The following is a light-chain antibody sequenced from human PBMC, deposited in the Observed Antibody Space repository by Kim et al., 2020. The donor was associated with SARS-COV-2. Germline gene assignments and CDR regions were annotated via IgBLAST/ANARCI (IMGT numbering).Light chain of an antibody. Sequence: SELPQDPAVSVALGQTVRITCQGDSLRSYYASWYQQKPGQAPVLVIYGKNNRPSGIPDRFSGSSSGNTASLTITGAQAEDEADYYCNSRDSSGNWVFGGGTQRTVL. CDR1: SLRSYY. CDR2: GKN. J-gene: IGLJ3*02. CDR3: NSRDSSGNWV. V-gene: IGLV3-19*01.